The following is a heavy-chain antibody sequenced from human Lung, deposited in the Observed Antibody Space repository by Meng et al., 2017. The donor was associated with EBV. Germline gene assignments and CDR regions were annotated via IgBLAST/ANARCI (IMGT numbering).Heavy chain of an antibody. CDR2: INHSGST. CDR3: ARAPRLRPIDY. D-gene: IGHD4-17*01. J-gene: IGHJ4*02. Sequence: QLQEWGAGLLKPSATLSLTCAVYGGSFSGYSWSWIRQPPGKGLEWIGEINHSGSTNYNPSLKSRVTISVDTSKNQFSLKLSSVTAADTAVYYCARAPRLRPIDYWGQGTLVTVSS. CDR1: GGSFSGYS. V-gene: IGHV4-34*01.